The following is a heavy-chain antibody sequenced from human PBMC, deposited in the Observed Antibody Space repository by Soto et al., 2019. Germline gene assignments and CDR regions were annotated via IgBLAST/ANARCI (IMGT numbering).Heavy chain of an antibody. CDR3: FDFWSGYRVY. J-gene: IGHJ4*02. Sequence: QVQLVQSGAEVKKPGSSVKVSCKASGGTFSSYAISWVRQAPGHGLEWMGGIIPIFGTANYAQMLQGRVTITADESTSTAYMELSSVSAEDTAVYYCFDFWSGYRVYWGQGTLVTVSS. V-gene: IGHV1-69*01. CDR2: IIPIFGTA. CDR1: GGTFSSYA. D-gene: IGHD3-3*01.